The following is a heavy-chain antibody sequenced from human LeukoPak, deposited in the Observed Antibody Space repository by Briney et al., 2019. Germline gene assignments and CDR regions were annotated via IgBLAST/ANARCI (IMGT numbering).Heavy chain of an antibody. J-gene: IGHJ4*02. D-gene: IGHD3-16*01. Sequence: ASVNVSCKASGYSFTGYFLHWVRQAPGQGLEWMGWINPNNGLTNYTQKFKGRVTMTRDTSSATGYMELNRLTSDDTAVFYCARAWGSLYYFDHWGQGTLVTVSS. CDR1: GYSFTGYF. V-gene: IGHV1-2*02. CDR3: ARAWGSLYYFDH. CDR2: INPNNGLT.